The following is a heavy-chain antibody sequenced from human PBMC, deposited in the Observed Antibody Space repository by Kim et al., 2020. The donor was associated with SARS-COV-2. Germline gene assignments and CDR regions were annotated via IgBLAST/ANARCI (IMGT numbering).Heavy chain of an antibody. CDR2: ISGYNGNT. CDR3: ARDLAYYDFWSGYGMDD. CDR1: GYTFTSYG. V-gene: IGHV1-18*01. J-gene: IGHJ6*02. D-gene: IGHD3-3*01. Sequence: ASVKVSCKASGYTFTSYGISWVRQAPGQGLEWMGWISGYNGNTNYAQKLQGRVTMTTDPSTSTAYMELRSLRSDDTAVYYCARDLAYYDFWSGYGMDDWGQGTTVTVSS.